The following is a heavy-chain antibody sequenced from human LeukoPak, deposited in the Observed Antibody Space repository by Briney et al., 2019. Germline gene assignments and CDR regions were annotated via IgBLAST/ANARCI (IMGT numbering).Heavy chain of an antibody. V-gene: IGHV3-23*01. J-gene: IGHJ2*01. Sequence: GGSLRLSCEASGFTFGNFGMTWVRQAPGKGLQWVSGITGSTTWTYYAASVKGRFTVSRDNSQNTLHLQMNSLRADDTAVYYCARELVSSGTGYLDLWGRGTLVTVSS. CDR2: ITGSTTWT. CDR3: ARELVSSGTGYLDL. CDR1: GFTFGNFG. D-gene: IGHD3-10*02.